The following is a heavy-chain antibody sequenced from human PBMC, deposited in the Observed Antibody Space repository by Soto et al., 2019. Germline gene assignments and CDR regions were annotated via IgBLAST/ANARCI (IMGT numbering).Heavy chain of an antibody. J-gene: IGHJ6*02. CDR2: IIPIFGTA. CDR1: GGTFSSYA. CDR3: ARDSGYDFWSGYYMNYYYYGMDV. Sequence: QVQLVQSGAEVKKPVSSVKVSCKASGGTFSSYAISWVRQAPGQGLEWMGGIIPIFGTANYAQKFQGRVTITADESTSTAYMELSSLRSEDTAVYYCARDSGYDFWSGYYMNYYYYGMDVWGQGTTVTVSS. V-gene: IGHV1-69*01. D-gene: IGHD3-3*01.